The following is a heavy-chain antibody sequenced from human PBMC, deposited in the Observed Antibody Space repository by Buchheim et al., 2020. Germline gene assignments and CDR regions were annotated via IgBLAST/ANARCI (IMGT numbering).Heavy chain of an antibody. CDR3: ARPYSSSPYYYNYGMDV. V-gene: IGHV3-33*01. CDR1: GFTFSSYG. Sequence: QVQLVESGGGVVQPGRSLRLSCAASGFTFSSYGMHWVRQAPGKGLEWVAVIWYDGSNKYYADSVKGRFTISRDNSKNTLYLQMNSLRAEDTAVYYCARPYSSSPYYYNYGMDVWGQGTT. D-gene: IGHD6-6*01. CDR2: IWYDGSNK. J-gene: IGHJ6*02.